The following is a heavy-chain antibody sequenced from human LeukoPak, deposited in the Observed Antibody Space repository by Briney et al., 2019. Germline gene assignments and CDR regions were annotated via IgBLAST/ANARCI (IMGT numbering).Heavy chain of an antibody. Sequence: ATVKVSCKVSGYTLTELSMHWVRQAPGKGLEWMGGFDPEDGETIYAQKFQGRVTMTRDTSISTAYMELSRLRSDDTAVYYCASPMAAADLDYWGQGTLVTVSS. J-gene: IGHJ4*02. V-gene: IGHV1-24*01. D-gene: IGHD6-13*01. CDR3: ASPMAAADLDY. CDR1: GYTLTELS. CDR2: FDPEDGET.